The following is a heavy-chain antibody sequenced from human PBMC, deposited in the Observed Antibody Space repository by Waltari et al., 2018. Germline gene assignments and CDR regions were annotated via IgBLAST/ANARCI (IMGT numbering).Heavy chain of an antibody. CDR2: IWYDGSNK. V-gene: IGHV3-33*01. CDR1: GFTFSSYG. Sequence: QVQLVESGGGVVQPGRSLRLSCAASGFTFSSYGMHWVRQAPGKGLEWVAVIWYDGSNKYYADSVKGRFTISRDNSKNTLYLQMNSLRAEDTAVYYCARRGYSYGPLDYWGQGTLVIVSS. D-gene: IGHD5-18*01. CDR3: ARRGYSYGPLDY. J-gene: IGHJ4*02.